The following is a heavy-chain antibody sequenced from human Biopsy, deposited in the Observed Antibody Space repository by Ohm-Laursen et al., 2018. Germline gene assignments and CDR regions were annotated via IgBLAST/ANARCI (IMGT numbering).Heavy chain of an antibody. V-gene: IGHV1-2*02. CDR3: TRGGYYYDSLAYYYWFDP. J-gene: IGHJ5*02. D-gene: IGHD3-22*01. CDR1: GYTFTGYH. CDR2: INAKTGDT. Sequence: ASVNASCNASGYTFTGYHAHWVRQAPGQGLEWLGWINAKTGDTNYAQKFQGRVTMTRDTSISTAYVDLSSLRSDDTAVCYCTRGGYYYDSLAYYYWFDPWGQGTLVTVSS.